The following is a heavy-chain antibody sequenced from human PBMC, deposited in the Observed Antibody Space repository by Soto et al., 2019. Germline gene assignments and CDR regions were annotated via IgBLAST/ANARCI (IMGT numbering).Heavy chain of an antibody. CDR1: GFTFSSYA. CDR2: ISGSGGST. D-gene: IGHD3-22*01. CDR3: AKRVHDSSGYYYNYYYGMDV. V-gene: IGHV3-23*01. Sequence: PGGSLRLSCAASGFTFSSYAMSWVRQAPGKGLEWVSAISGSGGSTYYADSVKGRFTISRDNSKNTLYLQMNSLRAEDTAVYYCAKRVHDSSGYYYNYYYGMDVWGQGTTVTVS. J-gene: IGHJ6*02.